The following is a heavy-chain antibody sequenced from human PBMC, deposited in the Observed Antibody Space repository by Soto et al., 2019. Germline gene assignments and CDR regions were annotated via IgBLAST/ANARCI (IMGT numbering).Heavy chain of an antibody. V-gene: IGHV3-64D*08. CDR1: GFTFSSYA. Sequence: GGSLRLSCSASGFTFSSYAMHWVRQAPGKGLEYVSAISSNGGSTYYADSVKGRFTISRDNSKNTLYLQMSSLRAEDTAVYYCVNSGYDFWSGYYVGYYFDYWGQGTLVTVSS. J-gene: IGHJ4*02. D-gene: IGHD3-3*01. CDR2: ISSNGGST. CDR3: VNSGYDFWSGYYVGYYFDY.